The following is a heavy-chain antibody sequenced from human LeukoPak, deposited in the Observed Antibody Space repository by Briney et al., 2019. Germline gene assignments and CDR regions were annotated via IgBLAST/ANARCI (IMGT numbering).Heavy chain of an antibody. Sequence: GGSLRLSCAASGFTFSNYAMSWVRQAPGKGLEWVSAISGSGGSTYYEDSVKGRFTISRDNSKNTLYLQMNSLRAEDTAVYYCAKDGHYYYYYMDVWGKGTTVTVSS. CDR2: ISGSGGST. V-gene: IGHV3-23*01. CDR1: GFTFSNYA. CDR3: AKDGHYYYYYMDV. D-gene: IGHD3/OR15-3a*01. J-gene: IGHJ6*03.